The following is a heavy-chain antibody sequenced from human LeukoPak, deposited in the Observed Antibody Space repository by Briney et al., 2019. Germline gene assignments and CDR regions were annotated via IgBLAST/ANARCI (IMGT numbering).Heavy chain of an antibody. Sequence: PSETLSLTCAVYGGSFSGYYWSWIRQPPGKGLEWIGEINHSGSTNYNPSLKSRVTISVDTSKNQFSLKLRSVTAADTAVYYCARGARIVLMVYAKNWFDPWGQGTLVTVSS. V-gene: IGHV4-34*01. CDR1: GGSFSGYY. CDR2: INHSGST. J-gene: IGHJ5*02. CDR3: ARGARIVLMVYAKNWFDP. D-gene: IGHD2-8*01.